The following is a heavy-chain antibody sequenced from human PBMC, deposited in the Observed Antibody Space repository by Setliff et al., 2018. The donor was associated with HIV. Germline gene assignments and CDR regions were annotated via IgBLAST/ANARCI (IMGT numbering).Heavy chain of an antibody. CDR2: TNTYRGKS. V-gene: IGHV1-8*01. CDR3: ARGARRTTDQHYWLDP. Sequence: GASVKVSCKASGYTFTSYDINWVRQAAGQGLEWVGWTNTYRGKSVYAQKFQGRVTMTRDTSTSTAYMELSILRSEDTAVYFFARGARRTTDQHYWLDPRGQGARVTSPQ. CDR1: GYTFTSYD. J-gene: IGHJ5*02. D-gene: IGHD3-10*01.